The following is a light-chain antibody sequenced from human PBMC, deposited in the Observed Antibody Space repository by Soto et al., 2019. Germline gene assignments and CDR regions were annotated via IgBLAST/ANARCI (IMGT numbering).Light chain of an antibody. Sequence: QSALTQPPSASGTPGQRVTISCSGSSSNIGSNYVYWYQQVPGTAPKLLIYRNSLRPSGVPDRFSDSKSGTSASLAISGLRSEDEADYFCAACDNSLTGYVFGTGTKVTVL. V-gene: IGLV1-47*01. CDR3: AACDNSLTGYV. CDR1: SSNIGSNY. CDR2: RNS. J-gene: IGLJ1*01.